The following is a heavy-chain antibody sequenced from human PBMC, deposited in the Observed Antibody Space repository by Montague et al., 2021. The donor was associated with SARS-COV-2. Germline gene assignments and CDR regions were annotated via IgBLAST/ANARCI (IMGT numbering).Heavy chain of an antibody. D-gene: IGHD2/OR15-2a*01. V-gene: IGHV4-39*07. CDR3: AREGAVMVARRTFDV. CDR2: IYYSGNT. J-gene: IGHJ3*01. Sequence: SETLSLTCTISGGSISSRSYYWGWIRQPPGKGLEWIGDIYYSGNTYYNPSLKSRVTISVDPSKNQFSLKLMSVTAADTAVYYCAREGAVMVARRTFDVWGQGTTDTVSS. CDR1: GGSISSRSYY.